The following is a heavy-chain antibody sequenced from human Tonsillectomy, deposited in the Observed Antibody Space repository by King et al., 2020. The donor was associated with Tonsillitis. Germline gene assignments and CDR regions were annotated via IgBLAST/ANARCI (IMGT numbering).Heavy chain of an antibody. J-gene: IGHJ6*02. V-gene: IGHV3-13*01. Sequence: VQLVESGGGLVQPGGSLRLSCAASGFTFSTYDIHWVRQATGKGLEWVSAIGNAGDTYYLGSVKGRFIISRENAKNSLYLEMNSLRAGDTAVYYCVRDWVAGTGVAMDVWGQGTTVIVSS. CDR3: VRDWVAGTGVAMDV. D-gene: IGHD6-19*01. CDR1: GFTFSTYD. CDR2: IGNAGDT.